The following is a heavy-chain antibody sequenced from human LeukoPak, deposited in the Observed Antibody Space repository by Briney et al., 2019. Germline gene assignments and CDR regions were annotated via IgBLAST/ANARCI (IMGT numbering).Heavy chain of an antibody. CDR3: ARGMGTITIFGVVITRDLDAFDI. D-gene: IGHD3-3*01. Sequence: SVRVSCKASGGTFSSYAISWVRQAPGQGLEWMGGIIPIFGTANYAQKFQGRVTITTDESTSTAYMELSSLRSEDTAVYYCARGMGTITIFGVVITRDLDAFDIWGQGTMVTVSS. V-gene: IGHV1-69*05. CDR1: GGTFSSYA. J-gene: IGHJ3*02. CDR2: IIPIFGTA.